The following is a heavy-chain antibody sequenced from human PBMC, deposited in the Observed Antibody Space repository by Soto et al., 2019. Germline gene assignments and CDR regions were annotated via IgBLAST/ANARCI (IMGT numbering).Heavy chain of an antibody. J-gene: IGHJ3*02. Sequence: QVQLQESGPGLVKPSQTLSLTCTVSGGSISSGGYYWSWIRQHPGKGLEWIGYIYYSGSTYYNPSLKSRVTISVDTSKNQFSLKLSSVTAADTAVYYCAREGCSGGSCYVRDDAFDIWGQGTMVTVSS. CDR3: AREGCSGGSCYVRDDAFDI. V-gene: IGHV4-31*03. CDR1: GGSISSGGYY. D-gene: IGHD2-15*01. CDR2: IYYSGST.